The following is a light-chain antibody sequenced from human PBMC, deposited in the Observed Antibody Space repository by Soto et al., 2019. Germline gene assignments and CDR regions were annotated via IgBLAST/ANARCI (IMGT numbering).Light chain of an antibody. CDR3: QQYGSSLYT. J-gene: IGKJ3*01. V-gene: IGKV3-20*01. CDR2: GAS. Sequence: EIVLTQSPGTLSLSPGERATLSCRASQSVSSSYLAWYQQKPGPAPRLLIYGASSRATSIPDRFSGSGSGTYFTLTISILEPEDFAFYYCQQYGSSLYTFGPGTKVDIK. CDR1: QSVSSSY.